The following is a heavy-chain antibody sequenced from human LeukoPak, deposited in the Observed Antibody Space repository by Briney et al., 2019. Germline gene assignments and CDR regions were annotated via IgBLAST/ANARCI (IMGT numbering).Heavy chain of an antibody. J-gene: IGHJ5*02. D-gene: IGHD3-10*01. CDR1: GYTFTSYG. CDR3: ARDGHTTVRGVITGLDP. V-gene: IGHV1-18*01. CDR2: ISAYNGNT. Sequence: ASVKVSCKASGYTFTSYGISWVRQAPGQGLEWMGWISAYNGNTNYAQKLQGRVTMTTDTSTSTVYMELRSLRSDDTAVYYCARDGHTTVRGVITGLDPWGQGTLVTVSS.